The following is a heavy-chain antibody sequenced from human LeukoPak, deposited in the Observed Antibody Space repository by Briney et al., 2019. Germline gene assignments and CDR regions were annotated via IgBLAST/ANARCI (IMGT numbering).Heavy chain of an antibody. V-gene: IGHV4-59*12. J-gene: IGHJ6*03. CDR1: GGSISSYY. Sequence: SETLSLTCTVSGGSISSYYWSWIRQPPGKGLEWIGYIYYSGSTNYNPSLKSRVTISVDTSENQFSLRLSSVTAADTAMYYCARSIAAAGQEGYYYYYYMDVWGKGTTVTVSS. CDR2: IYYSGST. CDR3: ARSIAAAGQEGYYYYYYMDV. D-gene: IGHD6-13*01.